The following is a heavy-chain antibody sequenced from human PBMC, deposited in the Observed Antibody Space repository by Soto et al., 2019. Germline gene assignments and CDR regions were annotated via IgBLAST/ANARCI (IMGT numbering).Heavy chain of an antibody. D-gene: IGHD6-6*01. CDR1: GGSISGYY. CDR2: VYDTGST. CDR3: ARSIAVPSSHIGH. Sequence: PSETLSLTCSVSGGSISGYYWSWIRQAPGKGLEWIGYVYDTGSTSYNPSLQSRVTISVDTSKKQFSLSLRLVTAADTAVYFCARSIAVPSSHIGHWGQGTRVTVSS. V-gene: IGHV4-59*01. J-gene: IGHJ4*02.